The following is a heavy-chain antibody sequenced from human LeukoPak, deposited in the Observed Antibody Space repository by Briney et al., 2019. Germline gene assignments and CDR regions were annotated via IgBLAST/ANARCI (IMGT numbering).Heavy chain of an antibody. CDR1: GGSFSGYY. V-gene: IGHV4-34*01. CDR2: INHSGST. Sequence: SETLSLTCAVYGGSFSGYYWSWIRQPPGKGLEWIGEINHSGSTNYNPSLKSRVTISVDTSKNQFSLKLSSVTAADTAVYYCARDQWLVLHYYMDVWGKGTTVTVSS. D-gene: IGHD6-19*01. CDR3: ARDQWLVLHYYMDV. J-gene: IGHJ6*03.